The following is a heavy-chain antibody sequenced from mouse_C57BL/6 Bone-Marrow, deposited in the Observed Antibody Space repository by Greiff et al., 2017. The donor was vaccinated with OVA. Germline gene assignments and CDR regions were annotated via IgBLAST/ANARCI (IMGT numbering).Heavy chain of an antibody. CDR3: TSTVGY. CDR2: IRNTANKHST. D-gene: IGHD1-1*01. Sequence: EVKLMESGGGLVQPGGSMKLSCAASGFTFSDAWMDWVRQSPEKGLEWFAEIRNTANKHSTYYAESVKGRFTISRDDSKSSVYLQMNSLRAEDTGIYYCTSTVGYWGQGTTLTVSS. V-gene: IGHV6-6*01. J-gene: IGHJ2*01. CDR1: GFTFSDAW.